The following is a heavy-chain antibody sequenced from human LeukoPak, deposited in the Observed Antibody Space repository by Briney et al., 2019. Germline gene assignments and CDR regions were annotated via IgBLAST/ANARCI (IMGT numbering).Heavy chain of an antibody. D-gene: IGHD5-12*01. CDR3: SQYSGAPS. CDR2: IRSNANSYAT. CDR1: GFTFSGSA. Sequence: GGSLKLSCAASGFTFSGSAMHWVRQASGKGLEWVGRIRSNANSYATAYAASVRGRFTISRDDSKNTAYLQMNSLKTEDTAVYYCSQYSGAPSWGQGTLVTVSS. V-gene: IGHV3-73*01. J-gene: IGHJ5*02.